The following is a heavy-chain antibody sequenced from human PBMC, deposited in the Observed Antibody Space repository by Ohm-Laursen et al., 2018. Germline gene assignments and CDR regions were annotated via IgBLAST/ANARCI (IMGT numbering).Heavy chain of an antibody. CDR2: FDPEDGET. CDR1: GYTLTELS. J-gene: IGHJ3*02. Sequence: ASVKASCNVSGYTLTELSMHWVRHAPGQGLEWMGGFDPEDGETIYAQKFQGRVTMTEDTSTDIVYMELSSLRSEDTAVYYCARDPGKTFDIWGQGTMVTVSS. D-gene: IGHD3-10*01. CDR3: ARDPGKTFDI. V-gene: IGHV1-24*01.